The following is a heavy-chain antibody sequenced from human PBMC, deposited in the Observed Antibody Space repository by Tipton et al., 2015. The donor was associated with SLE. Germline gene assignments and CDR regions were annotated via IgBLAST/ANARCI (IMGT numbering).Heavy chain of an antibody. Sequence: TLSLTCIVSGDSISSDFYSWGWVRQPPGKGLEWIAEIIHSGVTNYNPSLRSRVTISVDMSKNQVSLRLNSITAADTAVYYCARVAPSEVFDYWGQGTLVTVSS. CDR1: GDSISSDFYS. J-gene: IGHJ4*02. CDR2: IIHSGVT. CDR3: ARVAPSEVFDY. V-gene: IGHV4-39*07.